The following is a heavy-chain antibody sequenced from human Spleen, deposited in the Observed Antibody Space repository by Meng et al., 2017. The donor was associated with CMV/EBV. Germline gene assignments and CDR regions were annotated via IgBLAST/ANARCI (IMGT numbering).Heavy chain of an antibody. CDR3: ARGRETFFGVVITGHYFDY. CDR2: INHSGST. J-gene: IGHJ4*02. Sequence: SFSGSYWTWIRQPAGKGLEWIGEINHSGSTNYNPSLKSRVTISVDKSKNQFSLKLSSVTAADTAVYFCARGRETFFGVVITGHYFDYWGRGTLVTVSS. D-gene: IGHD3-3*01. CDR1: SFSGSY. V-gene: IGHV4-34*01.